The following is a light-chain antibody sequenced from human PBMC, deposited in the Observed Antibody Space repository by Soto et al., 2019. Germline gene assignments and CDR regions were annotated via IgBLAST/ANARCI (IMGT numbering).Light chain of an antibody. V-gene: IGKV3-20*01. CDR3: QQHSNSPWT. CDR2: AVS. Sequence: EIVLTQSPGTLTLSPGESAALSCRASQTISNNYLVWYRQKPGQAPRLLIYAVSSRAAGIPDRFSGSGSGTDIALTIVRLEPEDSAVYYCQQHSNSPWTFGQGTRVEI. J-gene: IGKJ1*01. CDR1: QTISNNY.